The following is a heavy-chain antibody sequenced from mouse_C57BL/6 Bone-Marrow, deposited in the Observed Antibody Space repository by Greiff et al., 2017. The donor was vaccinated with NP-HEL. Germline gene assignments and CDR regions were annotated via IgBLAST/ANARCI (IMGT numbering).Heavy chain of an antibody. D-gene: IGHD2-3*01. CDR3: ARGGVYDGYSVAWFAY. V-gene: IGHV1-7*01. CDR1: GYTFTSYW. CDR2: INPSSGYT. J-gene: IGHJ3*01. Sequence: VQLQQSGAELAKPGASVKLSCTASGYTFTSYWMHWVKQRPGQGLEWIGYINPSSGYTKYNQKFKDKATLTADNSSSTAYMLLSSLTYEVSAVYSSARGGVYDGYSVAWFAYWGQGTLVTVSA.